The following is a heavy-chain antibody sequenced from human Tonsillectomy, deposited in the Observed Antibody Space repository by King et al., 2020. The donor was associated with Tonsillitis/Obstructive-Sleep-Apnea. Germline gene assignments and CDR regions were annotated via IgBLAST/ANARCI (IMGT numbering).Heavy chain of an antibody. J-gene: IGHJ3*02. CDR3: ARDMVLEAGGDAFDI. Sequence: VQLQESGPGLVKPSETLSLTCTVSGGSISSYYWSWIRQPPGKGLEWIGYIYYSGGTNYNPSLKSRVTISVDTSKNQFSLILSSVTAADTAVYYCARDMVLEAGGDAFDIWGHGTMVTVSS. CDR1: GGSISSYY. D-gene: IGHD2-8*01. CDR2: IYYSGGT. V-gene: IGHV4-59*01.